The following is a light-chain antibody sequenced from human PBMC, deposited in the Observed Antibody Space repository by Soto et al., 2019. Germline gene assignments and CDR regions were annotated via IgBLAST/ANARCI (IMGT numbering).Light chain of an antibody. Sequence: QSVLTQPPSVSGAPGQRVTISCTGSSSKIGAGYDVHWYQQLPGTAPKLLIYGNSNRPSGVPDRFSGSKSGTSASLAITGPQAEDEAVYYCQSYDSSSYFFGTGTKVTVL. CDR2: GNS. J-gene: IGLJ1*01. V-gene: IGLV1-40*01. CDR3: QSYDSSSYF. CDR1: SSKIGAGYD.